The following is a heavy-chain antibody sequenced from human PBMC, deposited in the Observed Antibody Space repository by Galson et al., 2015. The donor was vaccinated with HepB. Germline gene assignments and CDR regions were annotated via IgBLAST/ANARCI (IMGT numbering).Heavy chain of an antibody. CDR1: GYTFTSYG. CDR2: ISAYNGNT. J-gene: IGHJ6*03. V-gene: IGHV1-18*01. CDR3: ARDGSSGWYLAPYYYYYMDV. Sequence: SVKVSCKASGYTFTSYGISWVRQAPGQGLEWMGWISAYNGNTNYAQKLQGRVTMTTDTSTSTAYMELRSLRSDDTAVYYCARDGSSGWYLAPYYYYYMDVWGKGATVTVSS. D-gene: IGHD6-19*01.